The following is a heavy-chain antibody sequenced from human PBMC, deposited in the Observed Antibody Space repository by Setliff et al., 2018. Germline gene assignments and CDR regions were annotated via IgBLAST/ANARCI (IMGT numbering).Heavy chain of an antibody. J-gene: IGHJ6*02. CDR2: ISSSSSTI. V-gene: IGHV3-48*01. D-gene: IGHD3-10*01. Sequence: HPGGSLRLFCAASGFTFSSYSMNWVRQAPGKGLEWVSYISSSSSTIYYADSVKGRFTISRDNAKNSLYLQMNSLRAEDTAVYYCVVGSDYYYYYGMDVWGQGTTVTVSS. CDR3: VVGSDYYYYYGMDV. CDR1: GFTFSSYS.